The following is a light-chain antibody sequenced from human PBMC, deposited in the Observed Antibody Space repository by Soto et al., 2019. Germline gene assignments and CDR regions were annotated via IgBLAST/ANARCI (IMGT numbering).Light chain of an antibody. Sequence: ELVLMQSPCPLSLSPAERATVSCRASPSVRNSYLDWYQQKPGQAPSLLNYRVSGSATAIPDRLRGSGSGTDFTLTIRSLEPEDFLVYYCQQYGSAPYTSGQGTKVE. CDR1: PSVRNSY. J-gene: IGKJ2*01. CDR2: RVS. V-gene: IGKV3-20*01. CDR3: QQYGSAPYT.